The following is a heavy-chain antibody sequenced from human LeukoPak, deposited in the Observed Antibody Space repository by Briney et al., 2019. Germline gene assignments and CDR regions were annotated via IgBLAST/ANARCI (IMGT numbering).Heavy chain of an antibody. CDR1: GGSFSGYY. Sequence: PSETLSLTCAVYGGSFSGYYWSWIRQPPGKGLEWIGEINHSGSTNYNPSLKSRVTISVDTSKNQFSLKLSSVTAADTAVYYCARGGVVVVAAPPKNWFDPWGQGTLVTVSS. CDR2: INHSGST. D-gene: IGHD2-15*01. CDR3: ARGGVVVVAAPPKNWFDP. V-gene: IGHV4-34*01. J-gene: IGHJ5*02.